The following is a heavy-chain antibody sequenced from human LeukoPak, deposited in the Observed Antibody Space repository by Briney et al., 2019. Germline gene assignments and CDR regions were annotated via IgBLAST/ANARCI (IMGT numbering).Heavy chain of an antibody. Sequence: GGSLRLSCAASGFSFSNYVMTWVRQAPGKGLEWVSMISGSGESTTYAGSVKGRFTVSRDNSQSTLYLQMDSLRGDDTALYYCAKDVWGPTAMKNNWFDPWGQGTLVTVS. CDR2: ISGSGEST. V-gene: IGHV3-23*01. J-gene: IGHJ5*02. D-gene: IGHD3-16*01. CDR3: AKDVWGPTAMKNNWFDP. CDR1: GFSFSNYV.